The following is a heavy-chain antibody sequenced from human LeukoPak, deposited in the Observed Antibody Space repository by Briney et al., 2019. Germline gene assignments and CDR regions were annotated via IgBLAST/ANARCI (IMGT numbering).Heavy chain of an antibody. Sequence: GGSLRLSCEASGFTFSDHYMSWIRQAPGKRLEWVSYISSGSTYTNYADSVEGRFSISRDNAKNSLYLQMNSLRAEDTAVYYCARGDYGGDYIYYWGQGTLVTVSS. CDR3: ARGDYGGDYIYY. CDR2: ISSGSTYT. D-gene: IGHD4-23*01. CDR1: GFTFSDHY. V-gene: IGHV3-11*05. J-gene: IGHJ4*02.